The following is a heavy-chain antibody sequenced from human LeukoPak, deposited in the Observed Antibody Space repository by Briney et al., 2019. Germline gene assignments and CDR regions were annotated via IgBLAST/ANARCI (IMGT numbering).Heavy chain of an antibody. J-gene: IGHJ4*02. V-gene: IGHV3-9*01. CDR2: ISWNSGSI. CDR1: GFTFDDYA. CDR3: AKGGWSYYDSSGYYYPFDY. D-gene: IGHD3-22*01. Sequence: GRSLRLSCAASGFTFDDYAMHWVRQAPGKGLEWVSGISWNSGSIGHADSVKGRFTISRDNAKNSLYLQMNSLRAEDTALYYCAKGGWSYYDSSGYYYPFDYWGQGTLVTVSS.